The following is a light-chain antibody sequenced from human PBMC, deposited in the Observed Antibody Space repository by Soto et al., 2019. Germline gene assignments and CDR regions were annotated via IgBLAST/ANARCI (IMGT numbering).Light chain of an antibody. CDR2: GAS. Sequence: EIVLTQSPGTLSLSPGERATLSCRASQSVSIRYLAWYQQNPGQAPRLLIYGASTRATGIPDRFSGSGSGTDFTLTISRLEPEDFAVYYCQQYGNSRWTFGQGTKVEIK. CDR3: QQYGNSRWT. CDR1: QSVSIRY. J-gene: IGKJ1*01. V-gene: IGKV3-20*01.